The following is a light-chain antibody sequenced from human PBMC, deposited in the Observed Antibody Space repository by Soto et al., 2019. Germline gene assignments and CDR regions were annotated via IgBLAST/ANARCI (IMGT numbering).Light chain of an antibody. CDR1: QNILYSSNNKNY. CDR2: WAS. V-gene: IGKV4-1*01. J-gene: IGKJ4*01. Sequence: DIVMTQSPDSLAVSLGERATINCKSSQNILYSSNNKNYLAWYQQKPGQPPKLLIYWASTRESGVPDRFSDSGSGTDFTLTISSLQAEDVAVYYCQQYYISPLTFGGGTKVDIK. CDR3: QQYYISPLT.